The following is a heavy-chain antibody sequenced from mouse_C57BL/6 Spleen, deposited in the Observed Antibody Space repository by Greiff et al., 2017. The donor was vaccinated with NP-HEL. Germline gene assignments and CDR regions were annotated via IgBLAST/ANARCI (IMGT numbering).Heavy chain of an antibody. V-gene: IGHV5-4*01. J-gene: IGHJ2*01. CDR2: ISDGGSYT. CDR3: ARAQGLRRFDY. D-gene: IGHD2-4*01. Sequence: EVQGVESGGGLVKPGGSLKLSCAASGFTFSSYAMSWVRQTPEKRLEWVATISDGGSYTYYPDNVKGRFTISRDNAKNNLYLQMSHLKSEDTAMYYCARAQGLRRFDYWGQGTTLTVSS. CDR1: GFTFSSYA.